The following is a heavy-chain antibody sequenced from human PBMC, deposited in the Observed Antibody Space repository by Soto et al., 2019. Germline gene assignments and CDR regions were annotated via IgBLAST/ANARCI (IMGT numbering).Heavy chain of an antibody. CDR3: AREVQWLVPLGYFDY. D-gene: IGHD6-19*01. V-gene: IGHV3-30-3*01. Sequence: PGGSLRLSCAASGFTFSSYAMHWVRQAPGKGLEWVAVISYDGSNKYYADSVKGRFTISRDNSKNTLYLQMNSLRAEDTAVYYCAREVQWLVPLGYFDYWGQGTLVTVSS. CDR1: GFTFSSYA. CDR2: ISYDGSNK. J-gene: IGHJ4*02.